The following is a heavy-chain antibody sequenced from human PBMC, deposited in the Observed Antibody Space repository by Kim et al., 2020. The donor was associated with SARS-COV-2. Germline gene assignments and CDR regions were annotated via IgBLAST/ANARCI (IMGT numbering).Heavy chain of an antibody. V-gene: IGHV3-30*18. D-gene: IGHD3-9*01. CDR1: GFTFSSYG. CDR3: AKSHDFDWLFTAPYFDY. J-gene: IGHJ4*02. Sequence: GGSLRLSCAASGFTFSSYGMHWVRQAPGKGLEWVAVISYDGSNKYYADSVKGRFTISRDNSKNTLYLQMNSLRAEDTAVYYCAKSHDFDWLFTAPYFDYWGQGTLVTVSS. CDR2: ISYDGSNK.